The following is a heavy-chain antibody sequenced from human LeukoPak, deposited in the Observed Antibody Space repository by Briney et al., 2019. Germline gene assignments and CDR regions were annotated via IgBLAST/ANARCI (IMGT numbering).Heavy chain of an antibody. CDR2: IYYSGST. J-gene: IGHJ5*02. D-gene: IGHD3-3*01. CDR1: GGSFSSGNYY. CDR3: ARRSGYSPNWFDP. V-gene: IGHV4-61*01. Sequence: SETLSLTCTVSGGSFSSGNYYWSWIRQPPGTGLEWIGYIYYSGSTNYNPSLKSRVTMSVDTSKNQFSLKLTSVTAADTAVYYCARRSGYSPNWFDPWGQGTLVTVSS.